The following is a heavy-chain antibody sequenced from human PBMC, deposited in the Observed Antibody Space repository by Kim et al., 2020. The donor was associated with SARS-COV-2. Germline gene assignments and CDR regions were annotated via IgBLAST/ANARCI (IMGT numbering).Heavy chain of an antibody. V-gene: IGHV1-8*01. CDR1: GYTFTSYD. J-gene: IGHJ4*02. Sequence: ASVKVSCKASGYTFTSYDINWVRQATGQGLEWMGWMNPNSGNTGYAQKFQGRVTMTRNTSISTAYMELSSLRSEDTAVYYCAREMTTVTYASGYWGQGTLVTVSS. CDR3: AREMTTVTYASGY. D-gene: IGHD4-17*01. CDR2: MNPNSGNT.